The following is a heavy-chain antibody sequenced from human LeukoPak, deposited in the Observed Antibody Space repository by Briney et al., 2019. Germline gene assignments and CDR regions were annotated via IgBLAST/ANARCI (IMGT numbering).Heavy chain of an antibody. Sequence: SGGSQRLSCAASGFTFSNYDMHWVRQAPGKGLEWVAVISYDGTNKYYADSVKGRFTISRDNSKSTLYLQMNSLRDEDTAVYYCARGVRYLDYSGQGTLVTVSS. J-gene: IGHJ4*02. D-gene: IGHD3-10*01. CDR1: GFTFSNYD. CDR3: ARGVRYLDY. CDR2: ISYDGTNK. V-gene: IGHV3-30*03.